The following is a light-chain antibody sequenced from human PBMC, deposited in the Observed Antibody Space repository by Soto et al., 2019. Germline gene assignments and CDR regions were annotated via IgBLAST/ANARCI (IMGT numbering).Light chain of an antibody. Sequence: EIVLTQSPATLSLSPGERATLSCRASQSVSSYLAWYQQKPGQAPRLLIYDASNRATGIPARFSGSGSGTDFTLTISSLEPEDFAVYYCQQRSNWSPGATFGPGTKVDIK. CDR3: QQRSNWSPGAT. CDR2: DAS. J-gene: IGKJ3*01. CDR1: QSVSSY. V-gene: IGKV3-11*01.